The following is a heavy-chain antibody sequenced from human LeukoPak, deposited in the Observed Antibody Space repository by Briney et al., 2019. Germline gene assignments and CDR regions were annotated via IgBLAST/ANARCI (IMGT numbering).Heavy chain of an antibody. CDR3: ASPPRCSGGSCYSGIDY. CDR2: ISSSSTYI. Sequence: GGSLRLSCAASGFTFSRYSMNWVRQAPGKGLEWVPSISSSSTYIYYADSVKGRFTISRDTAKNSLYLQMNSLRAEDTAVYYCASPPRCSGGSCYSGIDYWGQGTLVTVSS. J-gene: IGHJ4*02. CDR1: GFTFSRYS. V-gene: IGHV3-21*01. D-gene: IGHD2-15*01.